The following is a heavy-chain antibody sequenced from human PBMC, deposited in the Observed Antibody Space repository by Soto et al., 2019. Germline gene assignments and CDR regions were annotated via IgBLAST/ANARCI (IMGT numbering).Heavy chain of an antibody. D-gene: IGHD3-3*01. J-gene: IGHJ6*03. CDR1: GYTFTSYD. V-gene: IGHV1-8*01. CDR2: MNPNSGNT. Sequence: ASVKVSWKASGYTFTSYDINWVRQATGQGLEWMGWMNPNSGNTGYAQKFQGRVTMTRNTSISTAYMELSSLRSEDTAVYYCASGLRFLEWLSPQYYYYMDVWGKGTTVTVSS. CDR3: ASGLRFLEWLSPQYYYYMDV.